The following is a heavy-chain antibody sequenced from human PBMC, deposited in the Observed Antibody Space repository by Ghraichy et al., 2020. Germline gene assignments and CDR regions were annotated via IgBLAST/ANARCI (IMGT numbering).Heavy chain of an antibody. D-gene: IGHD6-19*01. V-gene: IGHV3-7*02. CDR2: INRDGSER. J-gene: IGHJ4*02. CDR1: GFSFSTYW. CDR3: ASCDGGSGWYY. Sequence: GSLRLSGEPAGFSFSTYWLSWVRQAPGKGPEWVANINRDGSERHYGDSVKGRLTISRDNVKNSLYLQMNSLRAEDTAIYYCASCDGGSGWYYWGQGTLVTV.